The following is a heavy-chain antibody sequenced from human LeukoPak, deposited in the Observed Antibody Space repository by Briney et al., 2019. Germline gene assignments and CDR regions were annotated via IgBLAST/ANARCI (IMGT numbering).Heavy chain of an antibody. CDR1: GFTFSSYS. Sequence: GGSLRLSCAASGFTFSSYSMNWVRQAPGKGLEWVANIKQGGSEKYYVDSVKGRFTISRDNAKNSLYLQMNSLRAEDTAVYYCAPPTFGGVIIGYWGQGTLVTVSS. J-gene: IGHJ4*02. V-gene: IGHV3-7*01. CDR2: IKQGGSEK. CDR3: APPTFGGVIIGY. D-gene: IGHD3-16*02.